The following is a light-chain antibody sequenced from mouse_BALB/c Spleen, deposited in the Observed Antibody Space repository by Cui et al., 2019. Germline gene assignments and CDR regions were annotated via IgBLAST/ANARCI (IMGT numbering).Light chain of an antibody. CDR2: GAS. V-gene: IGKV8-28*01. J-gene: IGKJ4*01. CDR3: QNDHSYPFT. CDR1: QSLLNSGNQKNY. Sequence: DIVVTQSPSSLSVSAGEKVTMSCKSSQSLLNSGNQKNYLAWYQQKPGQPPKLLIYGASTRESGVPDRFTGSASGTDFTLTISSVQAEDLAVYYCQNDHSYPFTFGSGTKLEIK.